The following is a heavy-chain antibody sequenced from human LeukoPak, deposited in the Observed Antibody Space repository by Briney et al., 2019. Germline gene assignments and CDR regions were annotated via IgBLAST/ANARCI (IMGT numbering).Heavy chain of an antibody. CDR1: GGSITSSY. J-gene: IGHJ4*02. CDR2: IYPSGST. Sequence: SETLSLTCTVSGGSITSSYWSWVRQPAGKGLEWIGRIYPSGSTNYSPSLKSRVTVSSDTSKNQFSLKLTSVTAADTAVYYCASSLVTIFGVVIGENWGQGTLVTVSS. CDR3: ASSLVTIFGVVIGEN. D-gene: IGHD3-3*01. V-gene: IGHV4-4*07.